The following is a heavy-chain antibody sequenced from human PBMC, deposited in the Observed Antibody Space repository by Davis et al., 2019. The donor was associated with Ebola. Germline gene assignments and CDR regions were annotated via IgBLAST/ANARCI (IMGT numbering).Heavy chain of an antibody. CDR3: ARGWLRVGFDS. CDR1: GDSVSSAG. V-gene: IGHV6-1*01. CDR2: TYYNSKWYN. D-gene: IGHD5-12*01. Sequence: HSQTLSLTCAISGDSVSSAGWNWIRQSPSRGLEWLGRTYYNSKWYNDYAPSVVGRISINADTSKNHFSLQLNSVTPEDTAMYYCARGWLRVGFDSWGQGTLVIVSS. J-gene: IGHJ4*02.